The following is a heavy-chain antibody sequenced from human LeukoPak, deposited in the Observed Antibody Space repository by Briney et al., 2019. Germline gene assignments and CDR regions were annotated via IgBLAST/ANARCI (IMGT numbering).Heavy chain of an antibody. D-gene: IGHD3/OR15-3a*01. Sequence: LRASVKVSCKASGYTFTSYAMHWVRQAPGQGLEWMGWINTNTGNPTYAQGFTGRFVFSLDTSVSTAYLQISSLKAEDTAVYYCARDQGLPHNWFDPWGQGTLVTVSS. CDR1: GYTFTSYA. CDR3: ARDQGLPHNWFDP. J-gene: IGHJ5*02. CDR2: INTNTGNP. V-gene: IGHV7-4-1*02.